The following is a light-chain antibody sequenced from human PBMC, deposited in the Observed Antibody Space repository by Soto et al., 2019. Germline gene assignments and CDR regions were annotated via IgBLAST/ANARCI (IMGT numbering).Light chain of an antibody. V-gene: IGKV1-27*01. CDR3: PSYNSASFT. CDR1: DGIKNY. J-gene: IGKJ3*01. CDR2: AAS. Sequence: DIQMTQYPSSLSEAVGDRLTITFRASDGIKNYLAWYQQKPWKGPKLLIYAASTLEAGVPSRFSGSGSVTDFTLTISSLEPEDVATYYWPSYNSASFTVGPGTKVGLK.